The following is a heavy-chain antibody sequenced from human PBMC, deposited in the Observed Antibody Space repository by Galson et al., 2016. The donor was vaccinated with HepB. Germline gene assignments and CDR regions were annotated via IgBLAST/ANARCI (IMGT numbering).Heavy chain of an antibody. D-gene: IGHD6-25*01. J-gene: IGHJ6*01. CDR3: AKIQHFHSSSSGFYTDSYNHYGMDV. Sequence: SVKVSCKASGVSFTSIAINWVRQASGEGLEWMGRIIPVLGISNYAQKFQGRVTITADKSTSTAYMELRGLSADDTAVNYCAKIQHFHSSSSGFYTDSYNHYGMDVWGQATTVTVSS. CDR1: GVSFTSIA. V-gene: IGHV1-69*04. CDR2: IIPVLGIS.